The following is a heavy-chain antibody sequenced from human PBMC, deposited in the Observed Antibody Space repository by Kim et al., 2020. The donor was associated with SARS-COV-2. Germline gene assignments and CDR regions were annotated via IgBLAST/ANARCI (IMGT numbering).Heavy chain of an antibody. Sequence: SETLSLTCTVSGGSIRDFYWSWIRQPAGKGLEWIGRVYSSGSTNYNPSLKSRVTMSVDTSRNQFSLKLSSVTAADTGVYYCARDPIPAKPNWFDPWGQGTLVTVSS. CDR2: VYSSGST. V-gene: IGHV4-4*07. CDR3: ARDPIPAKPNWFDP. J-gene: IGHJ5*02. CDR1: GGSIRDFY. D-gene: IGHD2-2*01.